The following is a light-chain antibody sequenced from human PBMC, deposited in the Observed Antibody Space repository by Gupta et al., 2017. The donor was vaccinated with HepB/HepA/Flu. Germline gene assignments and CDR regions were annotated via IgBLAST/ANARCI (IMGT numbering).Light chain of an antibody. CDR1: SGHSSYI. Sequence: QPVLTQSSSASASLGSSVKLTCTLSSGHSSYIIASHQQQPGRAPRYLMKVEGSGSYNKGSGVPDRFSGSSSGADRYLTISNLHSEDEADYYCETWDSNSWVFGGGTKLTVL. J-gene: IGLJ3*02. CDR3: ETWDSNSWV. V-gene: IGLV4-60*03. CDR2: VEGSGSY.